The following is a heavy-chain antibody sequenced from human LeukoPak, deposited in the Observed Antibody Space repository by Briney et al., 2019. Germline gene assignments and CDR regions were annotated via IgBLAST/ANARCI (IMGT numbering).Heavy chain of an antibody. CDR3: ARDDDNYCGMDV. CDR2: IYYSGST. Sequence: SETLSLTCTVSGGSISSGGYYWSWIRQHPGKGLEWIGYIYYSGSTYYNPSLKSRVTISVDTSKNQFSLKLSSVTAADTAVYYCARDDDNYCGMDVWGQGTTVTVSS. J-gene: IGHJ6*02. V-gene: IGHV4-31*03. CDR1: GGSISSGGYY. D-gene: IGHD3-9*01.